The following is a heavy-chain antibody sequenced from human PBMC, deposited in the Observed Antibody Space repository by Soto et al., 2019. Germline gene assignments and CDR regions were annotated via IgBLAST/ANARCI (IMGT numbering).Heavy chain of an antibody. Sequence: ASVKVSCKASGYTFTGYYMHWVRQAPGQGLEWMGWINPNSGGTNYAQKFQGWVTMTRDTSISTAYMELSRLRSDDTAVYYCARDPGNSINYYYGMDVWGQGTTVTVSS. CDR3: ARDPGNSINYYYGMDV. CDR1: GYTFTGYY. J-gene: IGHJ6*02. V-gene: IGHV1-2*04. CDR2: INPNSGGT.